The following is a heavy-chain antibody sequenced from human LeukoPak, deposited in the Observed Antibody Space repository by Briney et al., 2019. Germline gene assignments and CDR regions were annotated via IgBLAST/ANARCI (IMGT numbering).Heavy chain of an antibody. CDR3: AVNDYGDYVPSN. CDR1: GYTFTGYY. CDR2: INPNSGGT. D-gene: IGHD4-17*01. Sequence: GASVKVSCKASGYTFTGYYMHWVRQAPGQGLEWMGRINPNSGGTNYAQKFQGRVTMTRDTPISTAYMELSRLRSDDTAVYYCAVNDYGDYVPSNWGQGTLVTVSS. J-gene: IGHJ4*02. V-gene: IGHV1-2*06.